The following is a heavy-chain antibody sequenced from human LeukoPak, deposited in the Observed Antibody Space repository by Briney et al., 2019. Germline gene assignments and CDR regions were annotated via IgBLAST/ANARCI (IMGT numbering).Heavy chain of an antibody. CDR1: GASLSSNNC. CDR3: ARNGGNSDFDY. CDR2: IYDSGST. J-gene: IGHJ4*02. V-gene: IGHV4-4*02. Sequence: SETLSLTCAVSGASLSSNNCWTWVRQPPGKGLEWIGEIYDSGSTNYNPSLKSRVTISIDKSKKQFSLTLSSMTAADTAVYYCARNGGNSDFDYWGQGTLVTVSS. D-gene: IGHD4-23*01.